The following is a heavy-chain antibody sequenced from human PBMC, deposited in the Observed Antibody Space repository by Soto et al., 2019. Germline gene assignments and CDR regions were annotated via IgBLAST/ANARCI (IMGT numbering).Heavy chain of an antibody. CDR2: INHSGST. J-gene: IGHJ6*02. V-gene: IGHV4-34*01. CDR1: GGSFSGYY. D-gene: IGHD5-18*01. CDR3: ARGRPWAQLPNPNYYYYGMDV. Sequence: PSETLSITCAVYGGSFSGYYWSWIRQPPGKGLEWIGEINHSGSTNYNPSLKSRVTISVDTSKNQFSLKLSSVTAADTAVYYCARGRPWAQLPNPNYYYYGMDVWGQGTTVTVSS.